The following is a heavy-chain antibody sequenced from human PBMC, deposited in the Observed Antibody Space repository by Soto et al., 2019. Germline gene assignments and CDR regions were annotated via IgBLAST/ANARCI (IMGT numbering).Heavy chain of an antibody. V-gene: IGHV3-11*01. CDR1: GFTFSDYY. D-gene: IGHD2-2*01. CDR3: ARAEGYCRSKSWSVSNYDY. CDR2: ISSSDSTI. Sequence: QVQLVESGGGLVKPGGSLRLSCAASGFTFSDYYMSWIRKAPGTGLEWVSYISSSDSTIYYADSVKGRCTISRDNAKNSLYLHMNTLRAEDTAVDYCARAEGYCRSKSWSVSNYDYWCQGTLITFSS. J-gene: IGHJ4*02.